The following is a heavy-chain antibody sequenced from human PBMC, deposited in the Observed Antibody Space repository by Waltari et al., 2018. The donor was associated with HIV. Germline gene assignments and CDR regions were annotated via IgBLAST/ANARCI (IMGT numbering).Heavy chain of an antibody. V-gene: IGHV3-49*04. J-gene: IGHJ5*02. CDR1: GFTFGDYA. D-gene: IGHD6-19*01. Sequence: EVQLVESGGGLVQPGRSLRLSCTASGFTFGDYAVSWVRQAPGKGLEWLSVITRKAYGGTTEYAASVRGRFTISRDDSKSIAYLQMNSLKIEDTAVYYCTREHSTGWSWGQGTLVTVSS. CDR3: TREHSTGWS. CDR2: ITRKAYGGTT.